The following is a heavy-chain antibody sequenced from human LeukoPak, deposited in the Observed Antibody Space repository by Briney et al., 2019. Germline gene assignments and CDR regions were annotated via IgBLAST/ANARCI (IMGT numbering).Heavy chain of an antibody. CDR3: ARETAAAATACFDS. J-gene: IGHJ4*02. CDR2: ISSNGDST. CDR1: GFTFSTYP. D-gene: IGHD6-13*01. V-gene: IGHV3-64*01. Sequence: PGGSLRLSCVASGFTFSTYPMHWVRQAPGKGLEYVSAISSNGDSTYYAKSMKGRFTISRDNSKDTLFLQMGSLRVEDMAVYYCARETAAAATACFDSWGQGALVTVSS.